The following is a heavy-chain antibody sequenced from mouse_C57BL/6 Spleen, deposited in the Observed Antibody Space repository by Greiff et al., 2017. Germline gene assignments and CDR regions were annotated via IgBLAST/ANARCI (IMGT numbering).Heavy chain of an antibody. CDR1: GYTFTDYY. CDR3: AREGLRRFDY. D-gene: IGHD2-4*01. Sequence: VQLQQSGPELVKPGASVKISCKASGYTFTDYYINWVKQRPGQGLEWLGWIYPGSGNTKYNAKFKGKATLTVDKSSSTAFRQLSSLNSEDSAVYFCAREGLRRFDYWGQGTTLTVSS. J-gene: IGHJ2*01. V-gene: IGHV1-84*01. CDR2: IYPGSGNT.